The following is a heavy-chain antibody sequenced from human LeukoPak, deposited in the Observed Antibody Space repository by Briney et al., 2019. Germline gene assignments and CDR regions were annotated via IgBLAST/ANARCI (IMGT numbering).Heavy chain of an antibody. J-gene: IGHJ6*03. CDR1: GFTFSDYY. D-gene: IGHD3-3*01. CDR3: ARDYDFWSGYVTHYYMDV. V-gene: IGHV3-11*04. Sequence: GGSLRLSCAASGFTFSDYYMSWIRQAPGKGLEWVSYISSSGSTIYYADSVKGRFTISRDNAKNSLYLQMNSLRAEDTAVYYCARDYDFWSGYVTHYYMDVWGKGTTVTVSS. CDR2: ISSSGSTI.